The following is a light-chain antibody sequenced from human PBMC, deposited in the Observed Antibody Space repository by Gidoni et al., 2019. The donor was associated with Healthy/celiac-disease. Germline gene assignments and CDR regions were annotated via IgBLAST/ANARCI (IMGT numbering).Light chain of an antibody. Sequence: DIKMTQSPSSLSASVGDRVPIPCRASQSISSYLNWYQQKPGKAPKLLIYAASSLQSGVPSRFSGSGSGTDFTLTISSLQPEDVAAYYCQQSDSTLLTFGGGTKVEIK. V-gene: IGKV1-39*01. CDR1: QSISSY. CDR2: AAS. J-gene: IGKJ4*01. CDR3: QQSDSTLLT.